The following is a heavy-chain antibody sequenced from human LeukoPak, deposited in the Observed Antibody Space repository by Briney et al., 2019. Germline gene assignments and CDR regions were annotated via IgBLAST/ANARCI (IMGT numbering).Heavy chain of an antibody. J-gene: IGHJ4*02. D-gene: IGHD6-6*01. CDR2: ISGSGGST. Sequence: GGSLRLSCAASGFTFSSYAMSWVRQAPGKGLEWVSAISGSGGSTYYADSVKGRFTISRDNSKNTLYLQMNSLRAEDTAVYYCAKDEGFGGARLLATRARIHVDYWGQGTLVTVSS. CDR3: AKDEGFGGARLLATRARIHVDY. CDR1: GFTFSSYA. V-gene: IGHV3-23*01.